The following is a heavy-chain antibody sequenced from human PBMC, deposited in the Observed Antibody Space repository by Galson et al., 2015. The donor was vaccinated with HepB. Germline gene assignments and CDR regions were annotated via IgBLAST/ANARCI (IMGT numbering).Heavy chain of an antibody. CDR2: INPSGGST. D-gene: IGHD5-18*01. CDR3: ARGSSDTAMVKGTVVLVY. Sequence: SVKVSCKASGYTFTTYYMHWVRQAPGQGLQWMGLINPSGGSTSYAQKFQGRVTMTRDTSTTTVHMELKSLRSEDTAVYYCARGSSDTAMVKGTVVLVYWGQGTQVTVSS. V-gene: IGHV1-46*01. CDR1: GYTFTTYY. J-gene: IGHJ4*02.